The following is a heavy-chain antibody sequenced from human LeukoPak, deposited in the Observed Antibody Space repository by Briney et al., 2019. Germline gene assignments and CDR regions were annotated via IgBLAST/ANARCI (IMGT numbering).Heavy chain of an antibody. D-gene: IGHD6-19*01. V-gene: IGHV4-59*13. CDR1: GGSFSGYY. CDR3: ARDSHLGSGWFNFDY. J-gene: IGHJ4*01. Sequence: SETLSLTFTVSGGSFSGYYWRWIRQPPGKGLEWIGYIYYSESTNYNPSLEGRVTISVDTSNNQFSLQLSSVTPADTAVYYCARDSHLGSGWFNFDYWGQGTMVTVSS. CDR2: IYYSEST.